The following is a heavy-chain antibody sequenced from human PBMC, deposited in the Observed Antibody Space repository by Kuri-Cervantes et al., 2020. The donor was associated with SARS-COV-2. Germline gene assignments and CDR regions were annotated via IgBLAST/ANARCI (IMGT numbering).Heavy chain of an antibody. V-gene: IGHV3-48*01. CDR3: ARGGRYYFDY. J-gene: IGHJ4*02. Sequence: GESLKISCAASDFKFSTYTMNWVRQAPGKGLEWVSYISGSGFSIYYADSLKGRFTISRDNAKNSLYLQMNSLTAEDTAVYYCARGGRYYFDYWGQGSLVTVSS. CDR2: ISGSGFSI. CDR1: DFKFSTYT. D-gene: IGHD1-26*01.